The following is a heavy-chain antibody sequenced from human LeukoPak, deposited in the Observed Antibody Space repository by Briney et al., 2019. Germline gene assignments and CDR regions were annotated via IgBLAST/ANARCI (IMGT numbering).Heavy chain of an antibody. J-gene: IGHJ6*03. D-gene: IGHD3-10*01. CDR2: ISAYNGNT. CDR1: GYTFTSYG. Sequence: ASVKVSCKASGYTFTSYGISWVRQAPGQGLEWMGWISAYNGNTNYAQKLQSRVTMTTDTSTSTAYMELRSLRSDDTAVYYCARAGSGSLYYYMDVWGKGTTVTVSS. V-gene: IGHV1-18*01. CDR3: ARAGSGSLYYYMDV.